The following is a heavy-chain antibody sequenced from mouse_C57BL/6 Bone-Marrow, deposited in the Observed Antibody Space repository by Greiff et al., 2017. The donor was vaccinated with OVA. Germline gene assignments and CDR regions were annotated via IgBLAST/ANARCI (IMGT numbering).Heavy chain of an antibody. D-gene: IGHD1-1*01. Sequence: VQLQQPGAELVKPGASVKMSCKASGYTFTSYWITWVKQRPGQGLEWIGDIYPGSGSTNYNEKFKSKATLTVGTSSSTAYMQLSSLTSEDSAVYSCARWIYYYGSSQYYFDYWGQGTTLTVSS. CDR1: GYTFTSYW. CDR3: ARWIYYYGSSQYYFDY. CDR2: IYPGSGST. J-gene: IGHJ2*01. V-gene: IGHV1-55*01.